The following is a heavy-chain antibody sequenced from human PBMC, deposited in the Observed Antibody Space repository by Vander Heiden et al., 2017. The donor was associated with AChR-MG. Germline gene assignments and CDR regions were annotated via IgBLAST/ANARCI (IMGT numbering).Heavy chain of an antibody. J-gene: IGHJ4*02. Sequence: QITLKESGPTLVKPTQTLTLTCTFSGFSLSTSGVGVAWIRQPPGKALEWLALNYWNDDKHYSPSLKSRLTITKDTSKNQVVLTMTNMDPVDTATYYCAHVAYYDFWSDYFDYWGQGTLVTVSS. CDR1: GFSLSTSGVG. V-gene: IGHV2-5*01. CDR3: AHVAYYDFWSDYFDY. CDR2: NYWNDDK. D-gene: IGHD3-3*01.